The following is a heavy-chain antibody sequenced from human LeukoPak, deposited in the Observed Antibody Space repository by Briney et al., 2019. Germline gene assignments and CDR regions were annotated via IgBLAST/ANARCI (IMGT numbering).Heavy chain of an antibody. CDR2: IYTSGST. J-gene: IGHJ4*02. CDR3: ARDPSDYGGNGYFDY. D-gene: IGHD4-23*01. V-gene: IGHV4-4*07. Sequence: SETLSLTCTVPGGSVSSYYWSWIRQPAGKGLEWIGRIYTSGSTNYNPSLKSRVTMSVDTSKNQFSLKLSSVTAADTAVYDCARDPSDYGGNGYFDYWGQGTLVTVSS. CDR1: GGSVSSYY.